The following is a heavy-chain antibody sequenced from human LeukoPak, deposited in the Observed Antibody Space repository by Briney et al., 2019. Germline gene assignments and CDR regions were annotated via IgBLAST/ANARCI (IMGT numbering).Heavy chain of an antibody. D-gene: IGHD6-13*01. CDR3: ARFGAAGVFDY. Sequence: GGSLRLSCAASRFTFSSYAMSWVRQAPGKGLEWVSAISGSGGSTYYADSVKGRFTISRDNSKNSLYLQMNSLRAEDTAVYYCARFGAAGVFDYWGQGTLVTVSS. V-gene: IGHV3-23*01. J-gene: IGHJ4*02. CDR1: RFTFSSYA. CDR2: ISGSGGST.